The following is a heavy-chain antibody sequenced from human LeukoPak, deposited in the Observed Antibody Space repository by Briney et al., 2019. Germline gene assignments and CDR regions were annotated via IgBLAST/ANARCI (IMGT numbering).Heavy chain of an antibody. J-gene: IGHJ4*02. CDR3: VASIISPSNY. Sequence: GGSLRLSCAASGFTFSSYWMHWVRRAPGKGLEWVGRTKNRANSYTTEYAASVKGRFTISRDDSKNSLRLQMNSLKTEDTAIYYCVASIISPSNYWGLGTLVTVSS. CDR2: TKNRANSYTT. V-gene: IGHV3-72*01. D-gene: IGHD3-10*01. CDR1: GFTFSSYW.